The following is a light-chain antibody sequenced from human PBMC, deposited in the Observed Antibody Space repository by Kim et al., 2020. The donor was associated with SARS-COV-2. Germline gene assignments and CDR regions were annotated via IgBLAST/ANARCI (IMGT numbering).Light chain of an antibody. J-gene: IGKJ1*01. CDR2: AAS. Sequence: AIQLTQSPSALSASVGDRVILTCRPSQGMKDDLAWYQQKPGKAPKLLMYAASSLQSAVPSRFSGSGSGTDFTLTISSLQPEDFATYYCLQYYNYPRTFGQGTKVDIK. CDR3: LQYYNYPRT. CDR1: QGMKDD. V-gene: IGKV1-6*01.